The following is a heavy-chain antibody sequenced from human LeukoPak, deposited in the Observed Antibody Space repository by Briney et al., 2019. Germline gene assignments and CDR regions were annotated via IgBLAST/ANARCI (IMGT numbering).Heavy chain of an antibody. Sequence: SETLSLTCTVSGGSISSYYWSWIRQPPGKGLEWIGYIYYSGSTNYNPSLKSRVTISVDTSKNQFSLKLNSVTAADTAVYYCATSLAHYDFWSGSYSPSFDYWGQGTLVTVSS. CDR3: ATSLAHYDFWSGSYSPSFDY. D-gene: IGHD3-3*01. V-gene: IGHV4-59*01. CDR1: GGSISSYY. CDR2: IYYSGST. J-gene: IGHJ4*02.